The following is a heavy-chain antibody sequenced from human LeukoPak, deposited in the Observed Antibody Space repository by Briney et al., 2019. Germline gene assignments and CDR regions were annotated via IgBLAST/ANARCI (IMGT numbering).Heavy chain of an antibody. D-gene: IGHD3-22*01. V-gene: IGHV3-23*01. J-gene: IGHJ4*02. CDR1: GFTFSGYA. Sequence: SGGSLRLSCAASGFTFSGYAMSWVRQAPGKGLEWVSTFSGGGDHTYYADSVKGRFTISRDNSKNTLYLQMNSLRAEDTAVYYCAKDLGYYDSSGYYYGGAFDYWGQGTLVTVSS. CDR3: AKDLGYYDSSGYYYGGAFDY. CDR2: FSGGGDHT.